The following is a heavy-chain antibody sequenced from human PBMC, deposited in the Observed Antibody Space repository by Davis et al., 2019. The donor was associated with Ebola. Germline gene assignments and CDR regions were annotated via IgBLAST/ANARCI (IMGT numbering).Heavy chain of an antibody. V-gene: IGHV5-51*01. Sequence: GESLKISCKGSGYSFTSYWIGWVRQMPGKGLEWMGIIYPGDSDTRYSPSFQGQVTISADKSISTAYLQWSSLKASDTAMYYCARHWQSGSYYAVAFDIWGQGTMVTVSS. J-gene: IGHJ3*02. CDR1: GYSFTSYW. CDR3: ARHWQSGSYYAVAFDI. CDR2: IYPGDSDT. D-gene: IGHD1-26*01.